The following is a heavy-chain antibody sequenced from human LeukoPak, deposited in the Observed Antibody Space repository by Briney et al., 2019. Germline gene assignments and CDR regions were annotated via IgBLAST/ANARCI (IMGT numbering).Heavy chain of an antibody. CDR1: GYTFTSYA. Sequence: ASVKVSCKASGYTFTSYAMHWVRQAPGQRLEWMGWINAGNGNTKYSQKFQGRVTITRDTSASTAYMELSSLRSEDTAVYYCARVYSSGWYYFDYWGQGTLFTVSS. J-gene: IGHJ4*02. V-gene: IGHV1-3*01. CDR3: ARVYSSGWYYFDY. D-gene: IGHD6-19*01. CDR2: INAGNGNT.